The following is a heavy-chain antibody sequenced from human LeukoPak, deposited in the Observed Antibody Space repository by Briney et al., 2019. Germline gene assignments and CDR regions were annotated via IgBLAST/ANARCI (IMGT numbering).Heavy chain of an antibody. D-gene: IGHD1-7*01. V-gene: IGHV4-4*07. Sequence: PSETLSLTCSVSGGSISGYYWTWIRQPAGKGLEWIGRVYTSGSTHYNPSLKTRLTMSVDPSKNQFSLKLSSVIAADTAVYYCARLITGTTTAFDIWGQGTMVTVSS. CDR3: ARLITGTTTAFDI. CDR1: GGSISGYY. J-gene: IGHJ3*02. CDR2: VYTSGST.